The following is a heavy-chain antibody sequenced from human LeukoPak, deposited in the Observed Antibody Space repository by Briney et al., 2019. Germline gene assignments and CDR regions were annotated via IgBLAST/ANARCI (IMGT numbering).Heavy chain of an antibody. CDR2: ISWNSGSI. V-gene: IGHV3-9*01. CDR3: AKARAAAGTYYGMDV. CDR1: GFTFDDYA. J-gene: IGHJ6*02. D-gene: IGHD6-13*01. Sequence: GRSLRLSCAASGFTFDDYAMHWVRQAPGKGLEWVSGISWNSGSIGYADPVKGRFTISRDNAKNSLYLQMNSLRAEDTALYYCAKARAAAGTYYGMDVWGQGTTVTVSS.